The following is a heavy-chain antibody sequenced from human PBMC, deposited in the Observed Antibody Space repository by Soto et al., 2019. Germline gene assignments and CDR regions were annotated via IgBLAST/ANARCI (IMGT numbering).Heavy chain of an antibody. D-gene: IGHD3-10*01. J-gene: IGHJ4*02. CDR1: ESIYGDYA. CDR3: MCPKFHGSGVHDY. V-gene: IGHV3-49*03. Sequence: GGSLRRCVTTAESIYGDYARNWFRQAPGEGAGLVGFIRTKQFGEATKNAASVRGRIFISRDDSSGVVYMQMNSLQNEDTALYYCMCPKFHGSGVHDYWGQGTQVPVSS. CDR2: IRTKQFGEAT.